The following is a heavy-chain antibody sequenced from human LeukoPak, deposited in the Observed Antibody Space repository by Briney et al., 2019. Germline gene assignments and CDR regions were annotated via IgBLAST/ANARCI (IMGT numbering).Heavy chain of an antibody. CDR1: GYTLTELS. Sequence: ASVNVSCKVSGYTLTELSMHWVRQAPGKGLEWMGGFDPEDGETIYAQKFQGRVTMTEDTSTDTAYMELSSLRSEDTAVYYCATLVDRLGESRLDWFDPWGQGTLVTVSS. V-gene: IGHV1-24*01. CDR2: FDPEDGET. J-gene: IGHJ5*02. D-gene: IGHD3-16*01. CDR3: ATLVDRLGESRLDWFDP.